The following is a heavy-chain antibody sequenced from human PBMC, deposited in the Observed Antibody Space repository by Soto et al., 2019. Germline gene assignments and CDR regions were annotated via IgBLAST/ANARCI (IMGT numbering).Heavy chain of an antibody. V-gene: IGHV3-21*01. Sequence: PGGSLRLSCEGSGFTFSSYSMNWVRQAPGKGLEWVSSISGSGGYIYYADSVKGRVTISRDNAKNSLYLQMTSLRDEDTALYYCARDRQSTPWYAADYWGQGSLVTVSS. J-gene: IGHJ4*02. CDR1: GFTFSSYS. CDR2: ISGSGGYI. D-gene: IGHD6-13*01. CDR3: ARDRQSTPWYAADY.